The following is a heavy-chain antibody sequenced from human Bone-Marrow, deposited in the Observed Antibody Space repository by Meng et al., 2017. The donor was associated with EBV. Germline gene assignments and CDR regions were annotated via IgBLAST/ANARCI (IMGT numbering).Heavy chain of an antibody. CDR3: AKDLSGRFDP. CDR2: IPSDASHNK. J-gene: IGHJ5*02. Sequence: QVRLVGSGGGVVQPGRSLCRLCAASGFIFSGYGFHWVRQAPGKGPEWVAIIPSDASHNKYYADSVKGRFTISRDNSKNTLYLQMNSLKIEDTAVYYCAKDLSGRFDPWGQGTLVTVSS. CDR1: GFIFSGYG. D-gene: IGHD1-14*01. V-gene: IGHV3-30*18.